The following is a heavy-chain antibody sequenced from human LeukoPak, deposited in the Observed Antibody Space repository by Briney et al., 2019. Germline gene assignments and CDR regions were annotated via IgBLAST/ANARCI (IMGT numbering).Heavy chain of an antibody. V-gene: IGHV1-18*01. CDR2: ISAYNGNT. D-gene: IGHD4-17*01. CDR3: ARPNGDYAGFDY. Sequence: MGWISAYNGNTNYAQKLQGRVTMTTDTSASTAYMELRSLRSDDTAVYYCARPNGDYAGFDYWGQGTLVTVSS. J-gene: IGHJ4*02.